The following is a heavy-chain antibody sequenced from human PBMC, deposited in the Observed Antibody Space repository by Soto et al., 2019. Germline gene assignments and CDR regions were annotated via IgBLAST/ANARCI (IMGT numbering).Heavy chain of an antibody. D-gene: IGHD4-17*01. J-gene: IGHJ6*02. Sequence: GGSLRLSCAASGFTFSSYGMHWVRQAPGRGLEWVAVIWYDGSNKYYADSVKGRFTISRDNSKNTLYLQMNSLRAEDTAVYYCARDYGDYFYYYYYGMDVWGQGTTVTVSS. CDR3: ARDYGDYFYYYYYGMDV. CDR2: IWYDGSNK. V-gene: IGHV3-33*01. CDR1: GFTFSSYG.